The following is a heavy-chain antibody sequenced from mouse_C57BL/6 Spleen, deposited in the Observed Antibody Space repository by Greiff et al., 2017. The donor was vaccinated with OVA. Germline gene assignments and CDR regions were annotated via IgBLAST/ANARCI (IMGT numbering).Heavy chain of an antibody. V-gene: IGHV1-18*01. J-gene: IGHJ3*01. CDR3: ARGDGYVGVWFAY. CDR2: INPNNGGT. Sequence: EVQLQQSGPELVKPGASVKIPCKASGYTFTDYNMDWVKQSHGKSLEWIGDINPNNGGTIYNQKFKGKATLTVDKSSSTAYMELRSLTSEDTAVYYCARGDGYVGVWFAYWGQGTLVTVSA. D-gene: IGHD2-2*01. CDR1: GYTFTDYN.